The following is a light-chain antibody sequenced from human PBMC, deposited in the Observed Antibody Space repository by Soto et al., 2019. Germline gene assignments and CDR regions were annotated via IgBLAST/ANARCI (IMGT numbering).Light chain of an antibody. CDR3: AAWDDSLNGDI. J-gene: IGLJ1*01. CDR2: RNN. CDR1: RSNIGRNT. V-gene: IGLV1-44*01. Sequence: QAVVTQPPSASGTPGQRVAISCSGSRSNIGRNTVSWFQQLPGTAPKLLIFRNNQRPSGVPDRFSGSESGTSASLAISGLQFEDEADYYCAAWDDSLNGDIFGTGTKVTVL.